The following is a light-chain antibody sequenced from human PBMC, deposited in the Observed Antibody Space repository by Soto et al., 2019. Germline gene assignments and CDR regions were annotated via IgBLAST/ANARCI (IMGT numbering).Light chain of an antibody. CDR1: QSVSSY. V-gene: IGKV3-15*01. Sequence: EIVMTQSPVTLSVSPGERATLSCRASQSVSSYLAWYQQKPGQPPRLLIQGASTRATGIPARFSGSGSGTDFTLTISRLEPEDFAVYYCQQYGNSPLTFGGGTKVDIK. CDR2: GAS. J-gene: IGKJ4*01. CDR3: QQYGNSPLT.